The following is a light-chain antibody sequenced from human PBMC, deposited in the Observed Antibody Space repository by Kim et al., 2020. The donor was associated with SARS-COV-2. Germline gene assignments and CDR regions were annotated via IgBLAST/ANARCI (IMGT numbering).Light chain of an antibody. J-gene: IGLJ3*02. Sequence: GQSITISCTGTSSDVGGHNYVCWYQQHPGKAPKLMIYDVSSRPSGVSNRFSGSKSGNTDSLTISGLQAEDEADYYCSSYTSSSTWVFGGGTQLTVL. CDR3: SSYTSSSTWV. CDR2: DVS. CDR1: SSDVGGHNY. V-gene: IGLV2-14*03.